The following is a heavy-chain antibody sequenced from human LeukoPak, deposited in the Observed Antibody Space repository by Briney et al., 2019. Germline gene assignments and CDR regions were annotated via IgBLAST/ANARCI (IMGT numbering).Heavy chain of an antibody. CDR3: ARGGIYYYYDSSGYQREYFQH. CDR1: GFTFSSYS. V-gene: IGHV3-21*01. D-gene: IGHD3-22*01. J-gene: IGHJ1*01. CDR2: ISSSSSYI. Sequence: GGSLRLSCAASGFTFSSYSMNWVRQAPGKGLEWVSSISSSSSYIYYADSVKGRFTISRDNAKNSLYLQMNSLRAEDTAVYYCARGGIYYYYDSSGYQREYFQHWGQGTLVTVSS.